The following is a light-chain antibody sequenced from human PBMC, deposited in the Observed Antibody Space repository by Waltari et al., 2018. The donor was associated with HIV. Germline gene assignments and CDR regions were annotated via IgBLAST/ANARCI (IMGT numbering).Light chain of an antibody. V-gene: IGLV3-25*03. CDR2: KDS. CDR3: QSADSSGTYLVV. J-gene: IGLJ2*01. CDR1: ALSNEY. Sequence: SYELTLPPSVSVSPGQTARLTCSGAALSNEYAYWYQQKPGQAPVLVIYKDSERPSGIPERFSGSSSGTTVTLTISGVQAEDEADYYCQSADSSGTYLVVFGGGTKLTVL.